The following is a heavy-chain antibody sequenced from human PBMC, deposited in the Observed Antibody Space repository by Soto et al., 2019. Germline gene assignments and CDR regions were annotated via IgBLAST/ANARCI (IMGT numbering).Heavy chain of an antibody. J-gene: IGHJ2*01. V-gene: IGHV3-23*01. D-gene: IGHD4-17*01. Sequence: EVQLLESGGGLVQPGGSLRLSCAASGFTFSSYAMSWVRQAPGKGLEWVSAISGSGGSTYYADSVKGRFTISRDNSKNTRYLQMNSLRAEDTAVYYCADTTTVTWYFDLWGRGTLVTVSS. CDR3: ADTTTVTWYFDL. CDR2: ISGSGGST. CDR1: GFTFSSYA.